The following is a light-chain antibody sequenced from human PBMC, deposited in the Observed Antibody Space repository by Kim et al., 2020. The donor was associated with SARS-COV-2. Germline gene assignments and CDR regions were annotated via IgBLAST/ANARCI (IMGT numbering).Light chain of an antibody. CDR3: QKCDSAPWT. CDR1: QDIRNY. J-gene: IGKJ1*01. V-gene: IGKV1-27*01. CDR2: AAS. Sequence: SASVGDRVTITCRASQDIRNYLAWFQLKPGKAPKLLIYAASALQPGVPSRFSGSGSGTDFTLTVTSLQPEDVATYYCQKCDSAPWTFGQGTKVDIK.